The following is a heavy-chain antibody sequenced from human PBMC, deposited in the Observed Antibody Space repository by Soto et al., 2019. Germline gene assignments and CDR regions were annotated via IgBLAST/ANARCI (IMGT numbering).Heavy chain of an antibody. Sequence: VGSLRLSCAASGFTFSSYEMNWVRQAPGKGLEWVSYISSSGSTIYYADSVKGRFTISRDNAKNSLYLQMNSLRAEDTAVYYCARENYDILTGYQVSFDYWGQGTLVTVSS. CDR2: ISSSGSTI. J-gene: IGHJ4*02. D-gene: IGHD3-9*01. CDR1: GFTFSSYE. CDR3: ARENYDILTGYQVSFDY. V-gene: IGHV3-48*03.